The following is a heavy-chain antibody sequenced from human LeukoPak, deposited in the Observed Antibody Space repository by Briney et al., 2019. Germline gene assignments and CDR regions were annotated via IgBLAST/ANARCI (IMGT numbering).Heavy chain of an antibody. J-gene: IGHJ4*02. CDR3: AKDTDSRPGYSSGYYDY. CDR2: FSGDGGDR. D-gene: IGHD6-19*01. Sequence: GGSLRLSCAASGFTFNDYAMHWVRQAPGKGLEGVSLFSGDGGDRKYADSVKGRFTISRDNSKNSLYLQMNSLRIEDFALYYCAKDTDSRPGYSSGYYDYWGQGPLVTVSS. CDR1: GFTFNDYA. V-gene: IGHV3-43*02.